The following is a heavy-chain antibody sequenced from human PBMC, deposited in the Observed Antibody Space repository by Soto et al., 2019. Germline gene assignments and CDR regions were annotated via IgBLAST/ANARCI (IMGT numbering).Heavy chain of an antibody. CDR3: AGGVVGASTDYYYYGMDV. CDR1: GFTFDNSG. D-gene: IGHD1-26*01. Sequence: GGSLRLSCAASGFTFDNSGMSWVRQAPGKGLEWVSIISGRGGRTSYADSVKGRFTISRDNSKNSLYLQMNSLRAEDTAVYYCAGGVVGASTDYYYYGMDVWGQGT. CDR2: ISGRGGRT. V-gene: IGHV3-23*01. J-gene: IGHJ6*02.